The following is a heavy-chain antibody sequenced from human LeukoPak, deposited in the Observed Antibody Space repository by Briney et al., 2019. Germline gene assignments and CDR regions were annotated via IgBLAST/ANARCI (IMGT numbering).Heavy chain of an antibody. CDR3: ARDPYSGNYGTYYYYYMDV. V-gene: IGHV3-48*02. CDR2: ISSLSGTI. D-gene: IGHD1-26*01. CDR1: GFTFSSYS. Sequence: GGSLRLSCAASGFTFSSYSMNWVRQAPGEGLEWVSYISSLSGTIYYADSVKGRFTISRDNAKNSLYMQMESLRDEDTAIYYCARDPYSGNYGTYYYYYMDVWGKGTTVTISS. J-gene: IGHJ6*03.